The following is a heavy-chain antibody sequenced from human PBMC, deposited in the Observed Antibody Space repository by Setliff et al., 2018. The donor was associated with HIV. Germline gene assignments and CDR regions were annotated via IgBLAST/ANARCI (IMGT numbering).Heavy chain of an antibody. V-gene: IGHV1-2*02. CDR1: GYTFTGYY. D-gene: IGHD3-16*01. CDR3: ARDRAEYDYVWGSYRLDY. Sequence: ASVKVSCKASGYTFTGYYMHWVRQAPGQGLEWMGWINPNSGGTNYAQKFQGRVTMTRDTSISTAYMELSRLRSDDTAVYYCARDRAEYDYVWGSYRLDYWGQGTLVTVSS. CDR2: INPNSGGT. J-gene: IGHJ4*02.